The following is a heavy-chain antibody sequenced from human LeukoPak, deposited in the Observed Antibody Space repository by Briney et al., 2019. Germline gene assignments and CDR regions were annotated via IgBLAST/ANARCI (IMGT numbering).Heavy chain of an antibody. D-gene: IGHD3-16*02. CDR1: GGSISSDNYY. CDR3: ARVFMITFGGVIVS. Sequence: SQTLSLTXTVSGGSISSDNYYWTWIRQPAGKGLEWIGRIYTSERTHYNPSLKTRVTISVDTSKNQFSLKLTSVTAADTAVYYCARVFMITFGGVIVSWGQGTLVTVS. V-gene: IGHV4-61*02. J-gene: IGHJ4*02. CDR2: IYTSERT.